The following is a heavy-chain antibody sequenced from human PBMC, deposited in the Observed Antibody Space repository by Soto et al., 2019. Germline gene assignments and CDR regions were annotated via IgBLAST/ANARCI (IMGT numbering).Heavy chain of an antibody. Sequence: QVQLQQWGAGLLKPSETLSLTCAVYGGSFSGYYWSWIRQPPGKGLEWIGEINHSGSTNYNPSLKSRVTISVDTSKNQFSLKLSSVTAADTAVYYCARGSKGGLGRPLDYWGQGTLVTVSS. J-gene: IGHJ4*02. V-gene: IGHV4-34*01. CDR2: INHSGST. CDR1: GGSFSGYY. D-gene: IGHD2-15*01. CDR3: ARGSKGGLGRPLDY.